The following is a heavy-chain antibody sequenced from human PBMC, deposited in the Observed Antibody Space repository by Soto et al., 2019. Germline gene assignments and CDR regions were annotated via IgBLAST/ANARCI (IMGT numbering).Heavy chain of an antibody. Sequence: EVQLVESGGGLVLPGGSLRLSCAASGFNFARSWMSWVRQAPGKGPEWVANIKTDGSDKFYVDSVRGRFTVSRDNAKNSLYLHMDSLRAEDTGVYYCARDPTVGDYSTWGQGTLVTVSS. CDR2: IKTDGSDK. D-gene: IGHD4-4*01. CDR3: ARDPTVGDYST. CDR1: GFNFARSW. J-gene: IGHJ5*02. V-gene: IGHV3-7*01.